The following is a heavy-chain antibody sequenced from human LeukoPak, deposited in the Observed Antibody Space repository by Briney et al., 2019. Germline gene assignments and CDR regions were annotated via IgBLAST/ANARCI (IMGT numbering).Heavy chain of an antibody. CDR2: ISRGSDHI. J-gene: IGHJ4*02. CDR1: GFTFSSYA. V-gene: IGHV3-21*01. CDR3: ARDQSLGYCSGDSCHSDY. Sequence: GGSLRLSCAASGFTFSSYAMNWVRQAPGKGLEWVSSISRGSDHIFYADSMKGRFTISRDNAKNSLYLQMNSLRAEDTAVYYCARDQSLGYCSGDSCHSDYWGQGTLVTVSS. D-gene: IGHD2-15*01.